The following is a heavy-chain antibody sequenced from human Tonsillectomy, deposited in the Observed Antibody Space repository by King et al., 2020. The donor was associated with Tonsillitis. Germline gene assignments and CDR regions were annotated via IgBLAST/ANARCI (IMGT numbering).Heavy chain of an antibody. Sequence: QLVQSGAEVKKPGSSVKVSCKASGDTFSNYAISWVRQAPGQGLEGMGVIIPMFYTTKYAQKLQGRVTITADESRRTAYLELSSLRSEDTGVYYCARVGEGGPSSYYGMDVWGQGTTVTVSS. V-gene: IGHV1-69*12. D-gene: IGHD3-16*01. CDR3: ARVGEGGPSSYYGMDV. CDR2: IIPMFYTT. CDR1: GDTFSNYA. J-gene: IGHJ6*02.